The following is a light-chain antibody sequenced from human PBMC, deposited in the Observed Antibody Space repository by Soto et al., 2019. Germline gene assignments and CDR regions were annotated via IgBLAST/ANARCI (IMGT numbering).Light chain of an antibody. J-gene: IGKJ4*01. CDR1: QGVSTW. CDR3: QQTTTFPLT. V-gene: IGKV1D-12*01. Sequence: DIQMTQSPSSVSESVGDRVTITCRASQGVSTWLAWYQQKPGKAPNLLIYTASSLQSGVPSRFSGRGSGTDFTLTISSLQPEDFATYYCQQTTTFPLTFGGGTKVEI. CDR2: TAS.